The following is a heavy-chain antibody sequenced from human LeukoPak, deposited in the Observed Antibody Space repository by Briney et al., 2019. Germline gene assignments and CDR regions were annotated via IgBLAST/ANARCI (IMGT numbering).Heavy chain of an antibody. CDR2: ISAYNGNT. CDR3: AREAGVHYDFWSGFIGHYYYYYYMDV. D-gene: IGHD3-3*01. CDR1: GYTFTSYG. V-gene: IGHV1-18*01. Sequence: ASVKVSCKASGYTFTSYGISWVRQAPGQGLEWMGWISAYNGNTNYAQKLQGRVTMTRDTSISTAYMELSRLRSDDTAVYYCAREAGVHYDFWSGFIGHYYYYYYMDVWGKGTTVTVSS. J-gene: IGHJ6*03.